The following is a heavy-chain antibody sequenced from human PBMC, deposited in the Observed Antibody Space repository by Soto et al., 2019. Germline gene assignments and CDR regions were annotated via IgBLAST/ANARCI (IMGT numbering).Heavy chain of an antibody. V-gene: IGHV1-18*01. CDR2: ISAYNGNT. CDR1: GYIFASYG. D-gene: IGHD1-26*01. CDR3: GRSVGLSYGMDV. Sequence: ASVKVSCKASGYIFASYGISSVRQAPGQGLEWMGWISAYNGNTNYAQKLQGRVTMSTDTSTSTAYMELRSLRSDDTAVYYCGRSVGLSYGMDVWGQGTTXTVSS. J-gene: IGHJ6*02.